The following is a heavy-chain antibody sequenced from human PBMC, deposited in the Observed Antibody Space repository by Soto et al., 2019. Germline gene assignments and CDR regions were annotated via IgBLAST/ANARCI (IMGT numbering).Heavy chain of an antibody. V-gene: IGHV1-18*01. CDR3: ARVYGYYYNNSTIDY. D-gene: IGHD3-22*01. CDR1: GYTFTSYG. CDR2: ISAYNGNT. J-gene: IGHJ4*02. Sequence: ASVKVSCKASGYTFTSYGISWVRQAPGQGLEWMGWISAYNGNTNYAQKLQGRVTMTTDTATSPAYMELRSLRSDDTAVYYCARVYGYYYNNSTIDYWGQGTLDTVSS.